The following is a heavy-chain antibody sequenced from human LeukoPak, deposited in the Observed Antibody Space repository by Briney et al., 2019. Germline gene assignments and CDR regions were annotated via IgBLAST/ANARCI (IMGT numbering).Heavy chain of an antibody. CDR3: ASWGRWASIVPHGFDP. J-gene: IGHJ5*02. D-gene: IGHD3-16*01. CDR1: GGSFSGYY. Sequence: SESLSLTWAVYGGSFSGYYWSWVRQPPGKGLEWIWEINDSGSTTYNPSTTSRVTISVDTSKNQFSLKLSTVTAADTAVYYCASWGRWASIVPHGFDPWGQGTLVTVSS. CDR2: INDSGST. V-gene: IGHV4-34*01.